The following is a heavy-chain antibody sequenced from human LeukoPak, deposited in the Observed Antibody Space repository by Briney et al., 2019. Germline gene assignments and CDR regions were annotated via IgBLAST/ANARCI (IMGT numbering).Heavy chain of an antibody. CDR2: ISAYNGNT. D-gene: IGHD3-3*01. CDR3: ARGDPPLRGWSGPPDY. Sequence: ASVKVSCKASGYTFTSYGISWVRQAPGQGLEWMGWISAYNGNTNYAQKLQGRVTMTTDTSTSTAYMELRSLRSDDTAVYYCARGDPPLRGWSGPPDYRGQGTLVTVSS. V-gene: IGHV1-18*01. J-gene: IGHJ4*02. CDR1: GYTFTSYG.